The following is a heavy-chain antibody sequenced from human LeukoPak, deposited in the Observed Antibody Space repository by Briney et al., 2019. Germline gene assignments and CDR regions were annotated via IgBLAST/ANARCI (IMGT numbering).Heavy chain of an antibody. V-gene: IGHV3-21*04. Sequence: GGSLRLSCAASGFTFGTYSMNWVRQAPGKGLEWVSTISSHSIYIYYADSVKGRFTISRDNSKNTLYLQMNSLRAEDTAVYYCAKDSAYYYDSSGPLLDYWGQGTLVTVSS. CDR3: AKDSAYYYDSSGPLLDY. CDR1: GFTFGTYS. J-gene: IGHJ4*02. CDR2: ISSHSIYI. D-gene: IGHD3-22*01.